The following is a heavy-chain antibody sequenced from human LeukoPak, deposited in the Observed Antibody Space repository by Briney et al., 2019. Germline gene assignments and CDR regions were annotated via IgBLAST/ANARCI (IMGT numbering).Heavy chain of an antibody. V-gene: IGHV3-21*01. CDR3: ARFSSPDILTGYVDY. J-gene: IGHJ4*02. CDR2: ISSSSSYI. D-gene: IGHD3-9*01. CDR1: GFTFSSYS. Sequence: GGSLRLSCAASGFTFSSYSMNWVRQAPGKGLEWVSSISSSSSYIYYADSVKGRFTISRDNAKNSLYLQMNSLRAEDTAVYYCARFSSPDILTGYVDYWGQGTLVTVSS.